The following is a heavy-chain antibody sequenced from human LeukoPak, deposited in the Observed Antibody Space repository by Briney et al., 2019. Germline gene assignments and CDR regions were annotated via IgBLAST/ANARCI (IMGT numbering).Heavy chain of an antibody. J-gene: IGHJ4*02. V-gene: IGHV4-38-2*01. CDR2: RYHSGIT. CDR3: VRHPTFSSGWYVDY. Sequence: PSETLSLTCGVSGYSITGANYWAWIRQPPGKGLEWIGSRYHSGITHYNPSLKSRVTISVDTSKNQFSLNLKYVTAADTAVYYCVRHPTFSSGWYVDYWGQGTLVTVSS. CDR1: GYSITGANY. D-gene: IGHD6-19*01.